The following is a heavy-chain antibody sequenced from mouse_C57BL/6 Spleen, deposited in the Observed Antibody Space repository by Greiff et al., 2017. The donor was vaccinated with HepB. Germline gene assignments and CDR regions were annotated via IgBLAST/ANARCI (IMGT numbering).Heavy chain of an antibody. J-gene: IGHJ4*01. V-gene: IGHV1-19*01. CDR2: INPYNGGT. Sequence: EVQLQQSGPVLVKPGASVKMSCKASGYTFTDYYMNWVKQSHGKSLEWIGVINPYNGGTSYNQKFKGKATLTVDKSSSTAYMELNSLTSEDSEVYYCARTLGTYYAMDYWGQGTSVTVSS. D-gene: IGHD4-1*01. CDR3: ARTLGTYYAMDY. CDR1: GYTFTDYY.